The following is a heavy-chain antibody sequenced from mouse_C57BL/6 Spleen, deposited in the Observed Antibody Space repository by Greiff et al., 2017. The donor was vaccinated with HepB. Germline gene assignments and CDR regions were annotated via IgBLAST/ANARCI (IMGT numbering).Heavy chain of an antibody. CDR3: ARDYYGSSYDY. Sequence: EVQLVESGPGLVKPSQSLSLTCSVTGYSITSGYYWNWIRQFPGNKLEWMGYISYDGSNNYNPSLKNRISITRDTSKNQFFLKLNSVTTEDTATYYCARDYYGSSYDYRGQGTTLTVSS. CDR2: ISYDGSN. D-gene: IGHD1-1*01. J-gene: IGHJ2*01. CDR1: GYSITSGYY. V-gene: IGHV3-6*01.